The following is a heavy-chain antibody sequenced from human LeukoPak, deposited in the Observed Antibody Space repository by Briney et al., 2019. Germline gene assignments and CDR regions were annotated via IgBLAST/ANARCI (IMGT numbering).Heavy chain of an antibody. V-gene: IGHV3-23*01. D-gene: IGHD2-2*01. Sequence: GGSLRLSCAASGFTFSSYAMSWVRQAPGKGLEWVSAISGSGGSTYYADSVKGRFTISRDNAKNSLYLQMNSLRAEDTALYYCAKAYCSSTSCFGAFWGQGTLVTVSS. CDR3: AKAYCSSTSCFGAF. J-gene: IGHJ4*02. CDR1: GFTFSSYA. CDR2: ISGSGGST.